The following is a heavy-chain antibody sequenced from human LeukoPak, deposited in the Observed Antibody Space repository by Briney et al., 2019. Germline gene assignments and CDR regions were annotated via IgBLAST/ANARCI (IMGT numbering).Heavy chain of an antibody. CDR1: GYTFTSYG. J-gene: IGHJ6*02. CDR3: ARDQVYGSGGSCYWVDYYYYYGMDV. Sequence: APVKVSCKASGYTFTSYGISWVRQAPGQGLEWMGWISAYNGNTNYAQKLQGRVTMTTDTSTSTAYMELRSLRSDDTAVYYCARDQVYGSGGSCYWVDYYYYYGMDVWGQGTTVTVSS. V-gene: IGHV1-18*01. D-gene: IGHD2-15*01. CDR2: ISAYNGNT.